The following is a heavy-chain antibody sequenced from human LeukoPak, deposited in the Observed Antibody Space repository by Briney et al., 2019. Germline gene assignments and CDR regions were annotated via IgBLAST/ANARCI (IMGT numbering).Heavy chain of an antibody. CDR1: GGSTSSYY. D-gene: IGHD5-24*01. CDR3: ARGHGGMATIGAFDI. J-gene: IGHJ3*02. V-gene: IGHV4-59*01. Sequence: SETLSLTCTVSGGSTSSYYWSWLRQPPGKGLEWIGYIYYSGSTNYNPSLKSRVTISVDTSKNQFSLKLSSVTAADTAVYYCARGHGGMATIGAFDIWGQGTMVTVSS. CDR2: IYYSGST.